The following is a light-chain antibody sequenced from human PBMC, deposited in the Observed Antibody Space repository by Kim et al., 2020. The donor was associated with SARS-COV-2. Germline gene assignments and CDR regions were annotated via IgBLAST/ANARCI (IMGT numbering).Light chain of an antibody. V-gene: IGKV3-20*01. CDR2: DAS. Sequence: EIVLTQSPGTLSLSPGERATLSCRASQSITNTYLAWYQQKPGQAPRLLMYDASTRATGIPDRFSGSGSGTHFTLTISRLEPEDFAVYYCHQYGSSPPYTFGQGTKLEI. CDR3: HQYGSSPPYT. J-gene: IGKJ2*01. CDR1: QSITNTY.